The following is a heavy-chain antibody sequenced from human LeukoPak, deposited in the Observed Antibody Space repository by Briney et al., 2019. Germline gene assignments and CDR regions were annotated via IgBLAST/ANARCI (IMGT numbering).Heavy chain of an antibody. Sequence: PSETLSLTCTVSGGSISSYYWSWIRQPAGKGLEWIGRIYTSGSTNYNPSLTSRVTMSVDTSKNQFSLKLSSVTAAHTAVYYCARATPIVDNYYYMDVWGKGTTVTVSS. CDR1: GGSISSYY. J-gene: IGHJ6*03. CDR3: ARATPIVDNYYYMDV. V-gene: IGHV4-4*07. D-gene: IGHD3-22*01. CDR2: IYTSGST.